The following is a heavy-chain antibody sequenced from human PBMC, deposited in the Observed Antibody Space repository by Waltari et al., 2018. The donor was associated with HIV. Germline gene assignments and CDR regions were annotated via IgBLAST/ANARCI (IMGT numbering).Heavy chain of an antibody. J-gene: IGHJ4*02. D-gene: IGHD3-10*01. V-gene: IGHV3-53*01. CDR1: GFTVSSNY. Sequence: EVQLMESGGGLIQPGGSLRLSCAASGFTVSSNYMSWVRQAPGKGLEWVSVIYSGGSTYYAESVKGRFTISTDNSKNTLYLQMNSLRAEDTAVYYCARGFLWFGEGYFDSWGQGTLVTVSS. CDR3: ARGFLWFGEGYFDS. CDR2: IYSGGST.